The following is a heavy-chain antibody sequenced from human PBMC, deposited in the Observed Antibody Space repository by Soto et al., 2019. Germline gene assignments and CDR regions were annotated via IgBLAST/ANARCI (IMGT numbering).Heavy chain of an antibody. D-gene: IGHD3-16*01. CDR3: AREFGGGNAFDI. J-gene: IGHJ3*02. CDR1: GFTFSSYS. Sequence: TGGALRLSCAASGFTFSSYSMNWVRQAPGKGLEWVSSISSSSSYIYYADSVKGRFTISRDNAKNSLYLQMNSLRAEDTAVYDCAREFGGGNAFDIWGQRTMVTVSS. V-gene: IGHV3-21*01. CDR2: ISSSSSYI.